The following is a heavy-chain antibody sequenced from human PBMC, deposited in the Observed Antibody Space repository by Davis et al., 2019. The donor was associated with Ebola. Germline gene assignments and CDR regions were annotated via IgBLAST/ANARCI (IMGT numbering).Heavy chain of an antibody. CDR3: ARDRCSGGSCYLGGTPPDY. V-gene: IGHV1-69*06. J-gene: IGHJ4*02. CDR2: IIPIFGTA. CDR1: GGTFSGYA. Sequence: AASVKVSCKASGGTFSGYAISWVRQAPGQGLEWMGGIIPIFGTANYAQKFQGRVTITADKSTSTAYMELSSLRSEDTAVYYCARDRCSGGSCYLGGTPPDYWGQGTLVTVSS. D-gene: IGHD2-15*01.